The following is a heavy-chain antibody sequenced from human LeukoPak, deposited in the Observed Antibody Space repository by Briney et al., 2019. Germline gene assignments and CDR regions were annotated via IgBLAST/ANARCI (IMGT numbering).Heavy chain of an antibody. D-gene: IGHD6-13*01. Sequence: GASVKVSCKASGYTFTSYDINWVRQATGQGLEWMGWMNPNSGNTGYAQKFQGRVAMTRNTSISTAYMELSSLRSEDTAVYYCARGSSSSWYTTGDDYWGQGTLVTVSS. CDR3: ARGSSSSWYTTGDDY. J-gene: IGHJ4*02. CDR2: MNPNSGNT. CDR1: GYTFTSYD. V-gene: IGHV1-8*01.